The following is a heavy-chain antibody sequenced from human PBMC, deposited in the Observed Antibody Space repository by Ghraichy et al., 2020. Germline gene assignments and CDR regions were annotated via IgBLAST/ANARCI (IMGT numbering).Heavy chain of an antibody. CDR3: AADGPPLSGSYPYY. CDR2: IVVGSGDT. D-gene: IGHD1-26*01. J-gene: IGHJ4*02. Sequence: SVKVSCKASGFTFTSSAVQWVRQARGQRLEWIGWIVVGSGDTNYAQKFQERVTITRDMSTTTAYMELSSLRSEDTAVYYCAADGPPLSGSYPYYWGQGTLVTVSS. CDR1: GFTFTSSA. V-gene: IGHV1-58*01.